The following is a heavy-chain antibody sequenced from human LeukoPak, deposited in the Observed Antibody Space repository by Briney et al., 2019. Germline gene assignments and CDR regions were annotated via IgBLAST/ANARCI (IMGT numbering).Heavy chain of an antibody. CDR1: GYTFTSYG. CDR2: VSAYNGNT. D-gene: IGHD4-17*01. J-gene: IGHJ4*02. Sequence: GASVKVSCKASGYTFTSYGISWVRQAPGQGLEWMGWVSAYNGNTNYAQKLQGRVTMTTDTSTSTAYMELRSLRSDDTAVYYCARAWDDYGDYEPPLDYWGQGTLVTVSS. CDR3: ARAWDDYGDYEPPLDY. V-gene: IGHV1-18*01.